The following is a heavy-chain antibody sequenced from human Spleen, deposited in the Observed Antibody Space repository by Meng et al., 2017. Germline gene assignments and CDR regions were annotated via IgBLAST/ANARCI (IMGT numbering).Heavy chain of an antibody. V-gene: IGHV1-18*01. CDR3: ARDGPLVMTTVLLDY. Sequence: ASVKVSCKASGYTFTSYGISWVRQAPGQGLEWMGWISAYNGNTNYAQKLQGRVTMTTDTSTSTAYMELRSLRSDDTAVYYCARDGPLVMTTVLLDYWGQGTLVTVSS. D-gene: IGHD4-11*01. J-gene: IGHJ4*02. CDR1: GYTFTSYG. CDR2: ISAYNGNT.